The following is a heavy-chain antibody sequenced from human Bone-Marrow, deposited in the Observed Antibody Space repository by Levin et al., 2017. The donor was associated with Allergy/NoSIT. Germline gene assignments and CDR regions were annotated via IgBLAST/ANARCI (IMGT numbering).Heavy chain of an antibody. Sequence: TSETLSLTCTVSGDSVDSALSYWGWIRQPPGTGLEWIGGIYYFGTTSYTPSLKSRVTISIDTSKNQFSLNLTSVTAADTAVYYCARDRIYSSSSGITYSYGMGVWGQGTTVTVSS. CDR3: ARDRIYSSSSGITYSYGMGV. D-gene: IGHD6-6*01. CDR1: GDSVDSALSY. CDR2: IYYFGTT. J-gene: IGHJ6*02. V-gene: IGHV4-39*07.